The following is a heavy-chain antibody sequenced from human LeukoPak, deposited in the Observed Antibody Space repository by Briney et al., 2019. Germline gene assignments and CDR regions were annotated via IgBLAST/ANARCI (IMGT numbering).Heavy chain of an antibody. D-gene: IGHD1-26*01. Sequence: GESLKISCKGSGYSFTSYWIGWVRQMPGKGLEWMGIIYPGDSDTRYSPSFQGQVTISADKSISTAYLQWSSLKASDAAMYYCARRGLGVVGGGPNYYFDYWGQGTLVTVSS. J-gene: IGHJ4*02. CDR1: GYSFTSYW. CDR2: IYPGDSDT. V-gene: IGHV5-51*01. CDR3: ARRGLGVVGGGPNYYFDY.